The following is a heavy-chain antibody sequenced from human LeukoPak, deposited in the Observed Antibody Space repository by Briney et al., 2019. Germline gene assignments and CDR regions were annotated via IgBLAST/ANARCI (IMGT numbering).Heavy chain of an antibody. D-gene: IGHD3-9*01. V-gene: IGHV1-18*01. CDR2: ISAYNGNT. J-gene: IGHJ4*02. CDR3: ARTTYYDILTGYPDLY. Sequence: ASVKVSCKASGYTFTSYGISWVRQAPGQGLEWMGWISAYNGNTNYAQKLQGRVTMTTDTSTSTAYMELRSLRSDDTAVYYCARTTYYDILTGYPDLYWGQGTLVTVSS. CDR1: GYTFTSYG.